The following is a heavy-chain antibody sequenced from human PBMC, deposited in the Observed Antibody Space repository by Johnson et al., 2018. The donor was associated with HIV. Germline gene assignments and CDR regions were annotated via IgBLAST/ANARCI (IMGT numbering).Heavy chain of an antibody. CDR2: INWNGGSI. D-gene: IGHD1-26*01. Sequence: VQLVESGGSAVRPGGSLRLSCAASGFSFDDYGMAWVRQGPGKGLEWVSGINWNGGSISYIDSVKGRFTISRDNAKNSLYLQMDSLRAEDTAVYYCAKDVDARGSYQDAFDIWGQGTMVTVSS. V-gene: IGHV3-20*04. CDR3: AKDVDARGSYQDAFDI. CDR1: GFSFDDYG. J-gene: IGHJ3*02.